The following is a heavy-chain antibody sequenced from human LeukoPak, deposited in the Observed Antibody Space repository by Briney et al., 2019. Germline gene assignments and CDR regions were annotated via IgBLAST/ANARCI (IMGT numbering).Heavy chain of an antibody. D-gene: IGHD3-3*01. CDR3: ARDGRVHYDFWSGYYRDEVWFDP. CDR1: GYTFTSYY. V-gene: IGHV1-46*03. J-gene: IGHJ5*02. CDR2: INPSGGST. Sequence: GASVKVSCKASGYTFTSYYMHWVRQAPGQGLEWMGIINPSGGSTSYAQKFQGRVTMTRDTSTSTVYMELSSLRSEDTAVYYCARDGRVHYDFWSGYYRDEVWFDPWGQGTLVTVSS.